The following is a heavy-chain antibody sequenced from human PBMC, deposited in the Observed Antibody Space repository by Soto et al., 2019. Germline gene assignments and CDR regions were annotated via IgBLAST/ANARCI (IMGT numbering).Heavy chain of an antibody. D-gene: IGHD5-18*01. Sequence: PGGSLRLSCAASGFTFSSYGMHWVRQAPGKGLEWVAVISYDGSNKYYADSVKGRFTISRDNSKNTLYLQMNSLRAEDTAVYYCAKVVSRWDTAMVAIDYWGQGTLVTVSS. CDR1: GFTFSSYG. CDR3: AKVVSRWDTAMVAIDY. V-gene: IGHV3-30*18. J-gene: IGHJ4*02. CDR2: ISYDGSNK.